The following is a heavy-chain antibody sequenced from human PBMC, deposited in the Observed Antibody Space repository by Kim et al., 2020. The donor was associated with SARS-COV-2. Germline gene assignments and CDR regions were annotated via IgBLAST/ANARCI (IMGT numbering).Heavy chain of an antibody. Sequence: GGSLRLSCTASGFTFGDYAMSWFRQAPGKGLEWVGFIRSKAYGGTTEYAASVKGRFTISRDESKSIAYLQMNSLKTEDTAVYYCTRVVSQRASGVWGQGTLVTVSS. CDR3: TRVVSQRASGV. CDR1: GFTFGDYA. V-gene: IGHV3-49*03. CDR2: IRSKAYGGTT. D-gene: IGHD2-15*01. J-gene: IGHJ4*02.